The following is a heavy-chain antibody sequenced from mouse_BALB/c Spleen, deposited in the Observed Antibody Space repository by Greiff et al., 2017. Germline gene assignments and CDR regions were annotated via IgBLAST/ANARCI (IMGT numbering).Heavy chain of an antibody. J-gene: IGHJ1*01. CDR2: ISYDGSN. CDR3: ARVNYGNWYFDV. CDR1: SYSITSGYY. Sequence: ESGPGLVKPSQSLSLTCSVTSYSITSGYYWNWIRQFPGNKLEWMGYISYDGSNNYNPSLKNRISITRDTSKNQFFLKLNSVTTEDTATYYCARVNYGNWYFDVWGAGTTVTVSS. V-gene: IGHV3-6*02. D-gene: IGHD2-1*01.